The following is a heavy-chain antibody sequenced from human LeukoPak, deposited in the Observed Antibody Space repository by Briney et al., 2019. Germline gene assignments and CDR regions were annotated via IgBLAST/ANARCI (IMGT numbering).Heavy chain of an antibody. Sequence: GGSLRLSCAASGFTFSDYYMSWIRQAPGKGLEWVSYISSSGSTIYYADSVKGRFTISRDNAKNSLYLQMNSLRAEDTAVYYCARVVFVNPPEYCFDYWGQGTLVTVSS. D-gene: IGHD3-16*02. CDR2: ISSSGSTI. CDR3: ARVVFVNPPEYCFDY. J-gene: IGHJ4*02. V-gene: IGHV3-11*01. CDR1: GFTFSDYY.